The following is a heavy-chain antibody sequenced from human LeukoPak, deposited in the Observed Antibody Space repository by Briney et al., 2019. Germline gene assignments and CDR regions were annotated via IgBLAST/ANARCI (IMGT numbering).Heavy chain of an antibody. CDR3: ARGSSGGSCYSRVHAGWFDP. V-gene: IGHV4-34*01. D-gene: IGHD2-15*01. J-gene: IGHJ5*02. Sequence: SETLSLTCAVYGGSFGGYYWSWIRQPPGKGLEWIGEINHSGSTNYNPSLKSRVTISVDTSKNQFSLKLSSVTAADTAVYYCARGSSGGSCYSRVHAGWFDPWGQGTLVTVSS. CDR1: GGSFGGYY. CDR2: INHSGST.